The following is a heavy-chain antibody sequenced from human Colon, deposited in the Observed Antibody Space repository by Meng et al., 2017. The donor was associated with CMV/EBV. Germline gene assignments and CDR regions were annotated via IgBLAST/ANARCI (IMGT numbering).Heavy chain of an antibody. V-gene: IGHV3-21*01. Sequence: GESLKISCAASGFTFSTYSMNWVRQAPEKGLEWVASISSGGDHIYYAYSVKGRFTISRDNAKSSLYLQMNSLRAEETAVYYCARAYMSSGTDWYFDLWGRGTLVTVSS. CDR1: GFTFSTYS. J-gene: IGHJ2*01. D-gene: IGHD6-25*01. CDR3: ARAYMSSGTDWYFDL. CDR2: ISSGGDHI.